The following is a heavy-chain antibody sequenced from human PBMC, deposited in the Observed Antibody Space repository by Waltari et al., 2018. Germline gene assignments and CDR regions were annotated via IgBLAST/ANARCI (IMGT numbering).Heavy chain of an antibody. Sequence: QVQLVESGGGVVQPGRSLRLPCALSGFPFRSHGMPWVRLAQGKGLEWVAVISYDGSNKYYADSVKGRFTISRDNSKNTLYLQMNSLRAEDTAVYYCAKPATLARSGGYFDYWGQGTLVTVSS. V-gene: IGHV3-30*18. CDR2: ISYDGSNK. J-gene: IGHJ4*02. CDR3: AKPATLARSGGYFDY. D-gene: IGHD3-10*01. CDR1: GFPFRSHG.